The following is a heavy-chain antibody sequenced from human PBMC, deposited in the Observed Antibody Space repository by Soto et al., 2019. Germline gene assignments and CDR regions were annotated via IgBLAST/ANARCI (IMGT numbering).Heavy chain of an antibody. Sequence: GASVKVSCKVSGYTLTELSMHWVRQAPGRGLEWMGGFDPEDGETIYAQKFQGRVTMTEDASTDTAYMELSSLRSEDTAVYYCVHIPLSSPGYLFDFWGQRTLDTVSS. J-gene: IGHJ1*01. CDR3: VHIPLSSPGYLFDF. CDR1: GYTLTELS. V-gene: IGHV1-24*01. D-gene: IGHD3-10*01. CDR2: FDPEDGET.